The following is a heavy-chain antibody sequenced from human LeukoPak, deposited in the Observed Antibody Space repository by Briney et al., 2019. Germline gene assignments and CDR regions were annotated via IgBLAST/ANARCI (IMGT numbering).Heavy chain of an antibody. CDR1: GFTLSSYG. J-gene: IGHJ6*03. CDR2: RRYDGNNK. V-gene: IGHV3-30*02. Sequence: GGSLRLSCVASGFTLSSYGMHWVRQAPGKGLEGVAFRRYDGNNKYYADSVKGRFTISRDNSKNTLYLQMNSLRAEDTAVYYCAKNQSSTWNYYNYVDVWGKGTTVTVSS. CDR3: AKNQSSTWNYYNYVDV. D-gene: IGHD1-1*01.